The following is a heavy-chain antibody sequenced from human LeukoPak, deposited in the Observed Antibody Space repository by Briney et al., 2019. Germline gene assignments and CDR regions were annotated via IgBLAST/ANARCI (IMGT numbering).Heavy chain of an antibody. CDR3: ANSGSNYEAVS. Sequence: NSSETLSLTCAVYGGSFSGYYWSWIRQPPGKGLEWIGEINHSGSTNYNPSLKSRVTISVDTSKNQFSLKLSSVTAADTAFYFCANSGSNYEAVSWGRGTLVTVSS. J-gene: IGHJ5*02. CDR1: GGSFSGYY. D-gene: IGHD5-18*01. CDR2: INHSGST. V-gene: IGHV4-34*01.